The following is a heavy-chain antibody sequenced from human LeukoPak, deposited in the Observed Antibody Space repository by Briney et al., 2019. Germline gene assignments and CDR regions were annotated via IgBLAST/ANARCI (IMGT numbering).Heavy chain of an antibody. J-gene: IGHJ4*02. CDR2: INGGGEGT. CDR1: GFTFSSSA. V-gene: IGHV3-23*01. D-gene: IGHD3-22*01. Sequence: GGSLRLSCAASGFTFSSSAMSWVRQAPGKGLEWVSTINGGGEGTHYADSVMGRFTVSRDNSKNTLYLQMNSLRAEDTAVYYCAREDYYDSSGYYSPQYYFDYWGQGTLVTVSS. CDR3: AREDYYDSSGYYSPQYYFDY.